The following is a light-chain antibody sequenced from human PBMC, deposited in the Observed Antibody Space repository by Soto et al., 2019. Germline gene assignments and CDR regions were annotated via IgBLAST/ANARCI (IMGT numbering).Light chain of an antibody. J-gene: IGKJ4*01. V-gene: IGKV1-9*01. CDR1: QAINNY. CDR2: SAS. Sequence: IQLTQSPSSLSASIGDRVTISCRASQAINNYLAWYQQKPGKGPKLLIYSASTLQSGVPSRFSASESGTDFSLTMSRLQPEDFATYYCQQLSSYPITFGGGTKVEI. CDR3: QQLSSYPIT.